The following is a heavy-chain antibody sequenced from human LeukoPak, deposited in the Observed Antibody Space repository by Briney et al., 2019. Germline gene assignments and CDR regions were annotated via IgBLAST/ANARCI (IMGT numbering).Heavy chain of an antibody. CDR1: GYTFSRFG. Sequence: GASVRVSCKTSGYTFSRFGISWVRQAPGQGLEWMGRINPNTGVTNYAQKFQGRVTMTRDTSISTTYMELSRLKSDDTAVYYCARAPSSLFPPFDYWGQGTLVTVSS. CDR3: ARAPSSLFPPFDY. J-gene: IGHJ4*02. V-gene: IGHV1-2*06. CDR2: INPNTGVT. D-gene: IGHD2-21*01.